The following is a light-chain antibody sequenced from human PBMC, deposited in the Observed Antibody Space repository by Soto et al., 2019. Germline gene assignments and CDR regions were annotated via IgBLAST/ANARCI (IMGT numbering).Light chain of an antibody. Sequence: DIVLTQSPATLSVSPGESASLSCRASQGVSRALAWYQHVPGQAPRLLIYDSSTRATGVPARFSGSGSGTRFTLTISSLHSEDFAVYYCQQYNSWPPRYTFGQGTKLEI. CDR2: DSS. CDR3: QQYNSWPPRYT. CDR1: QGVSRA. J-gene: IGKJ2*01. V-gene: IGKV3-15*01.